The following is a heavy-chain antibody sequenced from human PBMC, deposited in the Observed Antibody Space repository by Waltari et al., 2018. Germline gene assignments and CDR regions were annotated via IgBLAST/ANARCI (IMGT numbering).Heavy chain of an antibody. CDR3: AREYKSPYTFFDY. J-gene: IGHJ4*02. Sequence: QVQLQESGPGLVKPSETLSLTCTVSGGSISSYYWSWIRQPPGKGLEWIGYIYYSGSTNYHPSLKSRVTIAVDTSKNQFSLKLSSVTAADTAVYYCAREYKSPYTFFDYWGQGTLVTVSS. D-gene: IGHD1-20*01. CDR1: GGSISSYY. V-gene: IGHV4-59*01. CDR2: IYYSGST.